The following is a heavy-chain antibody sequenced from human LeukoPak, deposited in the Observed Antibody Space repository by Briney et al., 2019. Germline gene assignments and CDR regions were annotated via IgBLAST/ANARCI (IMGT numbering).Heavy chain of an antibody. D-gene: IGHD3-10*01. CDR1: GGSISSDY. Sequence: SETLSLTCNVSGGSISSDYWSWIRQHPGKGLEWIGYIYYSGSTYYNPSLKSRVTISVDTSKNQFSLKLSSVTAADTAVYYCARGRARRFPFDYWGQGTLVTVSS. CDR3: ARGRARRFPFDY. CDR2: IYYSGST. J-gene: IGHJ4*02. V-gene: IGHV4-31*03.